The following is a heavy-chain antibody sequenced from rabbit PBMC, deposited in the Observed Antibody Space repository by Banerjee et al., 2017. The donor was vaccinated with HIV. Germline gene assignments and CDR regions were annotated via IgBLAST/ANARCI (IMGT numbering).Heavy chain of an antibody. J-gene: IGHJ4*01. CDR1: GFSFSNKYV. Sequence: QEQLEESGGDLVKPEGSLTLTCTASGFSFSNKYVMCWVRQAPGKGLEWIACIYTGSSSITYYASWAKGRFTISKTSSTTVTLHMTSLTAADTATYFCARGGYSSGWGCNLWGQGTLVTVS. D-gene: IGHD4-1*01. V-gene: IGHV1S45*01. CDR2: IYTGSSSIT. CDR3: ARGGYSSGWGCNL.